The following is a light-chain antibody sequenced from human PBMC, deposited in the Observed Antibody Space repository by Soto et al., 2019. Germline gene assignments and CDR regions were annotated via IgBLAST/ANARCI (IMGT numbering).Light chain of an antibody. CDR1: QSISSW. Sequence: DIQMTQSPSTLSASVGDRVTITCRASQSISSWLAWYQQKPGKAPKLLIYDASSLESGVPSRFSGSGSGTESTLTISSLQPDDFATYYCQQYNSYSRTFGGGTKVEIK. J-gene: IGKJ4*01. CDR2: DAS. V-gene: IGKV1-5*01. CDR3: QQYNSYSRT.